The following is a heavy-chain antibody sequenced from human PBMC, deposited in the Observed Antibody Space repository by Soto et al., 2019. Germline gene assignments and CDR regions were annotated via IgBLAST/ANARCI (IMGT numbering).Heavy chain of an antibody. J-gene: IGHJ5*02. CDR2: ISAYNGNT. Sequence: ASVKVSCKASGYTFTNYGITWVRQAPGQGLEWMGWISAYNGNTNYAQKLQGRVTMTTDTSTSTAYMELRSLRSDDTAVYYCAMCSSTSCQNNWFDPWGQGTLVTVSS. CDR3: AMCSSTSCQNNWFDP. D-gene: IGHD2-2*01. V-gene: IGHV1-18*01. CDR1: GYTFTNYG.